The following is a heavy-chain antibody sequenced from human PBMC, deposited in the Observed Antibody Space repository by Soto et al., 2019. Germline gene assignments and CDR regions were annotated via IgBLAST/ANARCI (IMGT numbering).Heavy chain of an antibody. CDR3: ARGQPDIVLMAPHLFDY. CDR2: INPSGST. D-gene: IGHD2-8*01. J-gene: IGHJ4*02. Sequence: SETLSLTCAVYGGSFSGYYWSWIRQPPGKGLEWVGEINPSGSTNDNPSLKSRVTISVDTSKNQFSLKLSSVSAADTAVYYCARGQPDIVLMAPHLFDYWGQGTLVTVSS. V-gene: IGHV4-34*01. CDR1: GGSFSGYY.